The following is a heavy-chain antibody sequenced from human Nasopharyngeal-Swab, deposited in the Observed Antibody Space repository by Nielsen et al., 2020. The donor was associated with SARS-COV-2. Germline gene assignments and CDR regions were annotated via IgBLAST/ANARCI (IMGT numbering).Heavy chain of an antibody. V-gene: IGHV3-74*01. CDR2: INSDGSST. J-gene: IGHJ4*02. Sequence: GSLRLSCAASGFTFSSYWMHWVRQAPGKGLVWVSRINSDGSSTSYADSVKGRFTISRDNAKNTLYLQMNSLRAEDTAVYYCARDPYSSGWFDYWGQGTLVTVSS. CDR3: ARDPYSSGWFDY. CDR1: GFTFSSYW. D-gene: IGHD6-19*01.